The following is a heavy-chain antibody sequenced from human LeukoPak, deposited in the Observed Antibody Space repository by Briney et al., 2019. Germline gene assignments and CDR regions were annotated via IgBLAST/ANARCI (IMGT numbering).Heavy chain of an antibody. CDR2: INPNSGGT. Sequence: ASVKVSCKASGYTFTGYYMHWVRQAPGQGLEWMGWINPNSGGTNYAQKFQGRVTMTRDTSISTAYMELSRLRSDDTAVYYGARGGAVWGSSNNNWFDPWGQGTLVTVSS. CDR3: ARGGAVWGSSNNNWFDP. CDR1: GYTFTGYY. D-gene: IGHD3-16*01. V-gene: IGHV1-2*02. J-gene: IGHJ5*02.